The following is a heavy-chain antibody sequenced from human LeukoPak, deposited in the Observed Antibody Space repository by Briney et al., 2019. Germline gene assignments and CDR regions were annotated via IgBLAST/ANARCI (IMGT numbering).Heavy chain of an antibody. D-gene: IGHD1-1*01. V-gene: IGHV1-2*06. J-gene: IGHJ6*03. CDR2: INPNSGGT. CDR3: ARDPSNGYYYYYMDV. CDR1: GYTFTGYY. Sequence: ASVKVSCKASGYTFTGYYMHWVRQAPGQGLEWMGRINPNSGGTNYAQKFQGRVTMTRDTSISTAYMELSRLRSDDTAVYYCARDPSNGYYYYYMDVWAKGPWSPSP.